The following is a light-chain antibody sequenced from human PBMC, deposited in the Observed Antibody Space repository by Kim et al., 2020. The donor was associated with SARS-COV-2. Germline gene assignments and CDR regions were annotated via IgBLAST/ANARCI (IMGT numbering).Light chain of an antibody. CDR3: QQSSCHPYT. J-gene: IGKJ2*01. V-gene: IGKV1-39*01. CDR1: QSISSY. CDR2: GAS. Sequence: SASVGDIVTITCRASQSISSYLHWYQQKPGKAPRLLIYGASNLQSGVPSRFTGSGSRTDFTLTIISLQPEDFATYYCQQSSCHPYTFGQGTKLEIK.